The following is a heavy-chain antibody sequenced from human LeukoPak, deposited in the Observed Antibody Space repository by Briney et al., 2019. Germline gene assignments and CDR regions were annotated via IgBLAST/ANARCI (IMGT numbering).Heavy chain of an antibody. V-gene: IGHV1-69*04. Sequence: GASVKVSCKASGYTFTSYDINWVRQATGQGLEWMGRIIPILGIANYAQKFQGRVTMTRDTSTSTVYMELSSLRSEDTAVYYCARAYDYWGQGTLVTVSS. CDR2: IIPILGIA. CDR3: ARAYDY. J-gene: IGHJ4*02. CDR1: GYTFTSYD.